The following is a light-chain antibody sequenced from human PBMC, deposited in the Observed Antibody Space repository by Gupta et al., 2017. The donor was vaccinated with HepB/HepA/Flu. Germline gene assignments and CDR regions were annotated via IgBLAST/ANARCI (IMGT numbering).Light chain of an antibody. Sequence: EIVMTQSPATLPVSPGERATLSCRASQSISSSLAWYQQKPGQAPRLLIYGASTRATGIPTRFSGSGSGTEFTLTISSLQSEDFAIYYCQQYKDWPLTFGGGTKVEIK. CDR1: QSISSS. CDR2: GAS. V-gene: IGKV3-15*01. CDR3: QQYKDWPLT. J-gene: IGKJ4*01.